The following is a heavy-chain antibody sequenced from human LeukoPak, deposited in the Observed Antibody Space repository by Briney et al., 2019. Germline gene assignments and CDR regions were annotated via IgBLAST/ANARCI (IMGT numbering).Heavy chain of an antibody. J-gene: IGHJ6*03. Sequence: GASVKVSCKASGYTFTSYDINWVRQATGQGLEWMGWMNPNSGNTGYAQKFQGRVTMTRNTSISTAYMELSSLRSEDTAVYYRARGPEHGGTLLSYYYYMDVWGKGTTVTVSS. CDR3: ARGPEHGGTLLSYYYYMDV. D-gene: IGHD3-16*01. V-gene: IGHV1-8*01. CDR1: GYTFTSYD. CDR2: MNPNSGNT.